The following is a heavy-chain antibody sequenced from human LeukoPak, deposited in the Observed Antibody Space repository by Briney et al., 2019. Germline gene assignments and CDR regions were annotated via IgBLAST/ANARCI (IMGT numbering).Heavy chain of an antibody. CDR3: AKSGYNRFDY. Sequence: GGSLRLSCAASGFTFSSYAMSWVRQAPGKGLEWVSSISGSGSGGSTYYADSVKGRFTISRDNSKNTLYLQMNSLIAEDTAVYYCAKSGYNRFDYWGQGTRVTVSS. V-gene: IGHV3-23*01. CDR1: GFTFSSYA. CDR2: ISGSGSGGST. J-gene: IGHJ4*02. D-gene: IGHD5-24*01.